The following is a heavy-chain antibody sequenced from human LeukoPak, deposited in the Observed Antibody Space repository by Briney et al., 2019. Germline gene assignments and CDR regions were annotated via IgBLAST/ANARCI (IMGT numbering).Heavy chain of an antibody. D-gene: IGHD2-2*01. CDR2: IYYSGST. J-gene: IGHJ5*02. CDR3: ARSAAYGGWFDP. Sequence: PGGSLRLSCAASGFTFSSYWMSWVRQAPGKGLEWIGYIYYSGSTNYNPSLKSRVTILVDTSKNQFSLKLSSVTAADTAVYYCARSAAYGGWFDPWGQGTLVTVSS. CDR1: GFTFSSYW. V-gene: IGHV4-59*08.